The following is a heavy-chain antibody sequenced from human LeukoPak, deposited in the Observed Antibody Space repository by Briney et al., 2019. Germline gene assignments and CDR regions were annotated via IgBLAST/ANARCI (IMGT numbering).Heavy chain of an antibody. D-gene: IGHD3-10*01. CDR2: IYDIGST. CDR3: ARHGSYQWAIDD. CDR1: GGSISSYY. Sequence: SETLSLTCTVSGGSISSYYWSWIRQPPGKGLEWIGNIYDIGSTNYNPSLKSRVTISIDTSKKQFSLRLKSVTAADTAVYYCARHGSYQWAIDDWGQGTLVTVSS. J-gene: IGHJ4*02. V-gene: IGHV4-59*08.